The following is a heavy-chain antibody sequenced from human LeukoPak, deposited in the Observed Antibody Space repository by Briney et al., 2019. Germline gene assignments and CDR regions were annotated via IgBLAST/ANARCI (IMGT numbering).Heavy chain of an antibody. Sequence: PSETLSLTCTVSGDSLSSYYWSWIRQPPGKGLEWIGYNYYSGSTKYNHSLKRRDTISVDKSKNQFSLKLSSLTAADTAVYYCARATRVYDYVWESYRSSYLDYWGQGILVTVSS. CDR3: ARATRVYDYVWESYRSSYLDY. CDR1: GDSLSSYY. D-gene: IGHD3-16*02. V-gene: IGHV4-59*01. J-gene: IGHJ4*02. CDR2: NYYSGST.